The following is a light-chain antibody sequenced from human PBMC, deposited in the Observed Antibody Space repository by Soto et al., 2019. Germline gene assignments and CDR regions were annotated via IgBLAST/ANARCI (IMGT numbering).Light chain of an antibody. V-gene: IGKV3-20*01. Sequence: EIVLTQSPGTLSLSPGEGATLSCRASQSVSNTYLAWYQQKPGQAPRLLIYGASTRATGIPDRFSGSGSGSDFTLTISRLEPEDFAVYYCQQYGSSPPDFGQGTRLDIK. J-gene: IGKJ5*01. CDR2: GAS. CDR3: QQYGSSPPD. CDR1: QSVSNTY.